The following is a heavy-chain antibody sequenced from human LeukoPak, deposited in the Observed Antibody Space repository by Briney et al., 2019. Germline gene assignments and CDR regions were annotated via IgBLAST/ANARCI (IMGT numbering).Heavy chain of an antibody. J-gene: IGHJ4*02. Sequence: GGSLRLSCVGSGFTFSAYSMNWVRQAPGKGLEWVSSPSGGSIHILYADSVKGRFTISRDDAKNSVYLQMNGLRAEDTAIYYCAKRPIFGELLYYFDYWGQGTLVTVSS. CDR2: PSGGSIHI. V-gene: IGHV3-21*04. D-gene: IGHD3-10*01. CDR3: AKRPIFGELLYYFDY. CDR1: GFTFSAYS.